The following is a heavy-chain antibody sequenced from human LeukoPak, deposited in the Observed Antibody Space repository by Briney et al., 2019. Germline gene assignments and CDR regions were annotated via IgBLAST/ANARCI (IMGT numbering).Heavy chain of an antibody. CDR2: MYGDGSAI. J-gene: IGHJ4*02. V-gene: IGHV3-74*01. CDR3: AKLGDSSGRALDY. D-gene: IGHD3-22*01. CDR1: GFTLSNFW. Sequence: GGSLRLSCAASGFTLSNFWMHWVRQAPGKGLVWVSRMYGDGSAISHADSVKGRFTISRDNSKNTLYLQMNSLRAEDTAVYYCAKLGDSSGRALDYWGQGTLVTVSS.